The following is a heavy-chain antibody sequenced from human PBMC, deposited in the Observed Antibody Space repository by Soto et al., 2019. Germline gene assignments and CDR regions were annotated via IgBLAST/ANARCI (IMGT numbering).Heavy chain of an antibody. CDR3: ARDSRPPARNLYYYYYMDV. CDR1: GGTFSSYT. J-gene: IGHJ6*03. CDR2: IIPILGIA. V-gene: IGHV1-69*04. Sequence: GASVKVSCKASGGTFSSYTISWVRQAPGQGLEWMGRIIPILGIANYAQKFQGRVTITADKSTSTAYMELSSLRSEDTAVYYCARDSRPPARNLYYYYYMDVWGKGTTVTVSS.